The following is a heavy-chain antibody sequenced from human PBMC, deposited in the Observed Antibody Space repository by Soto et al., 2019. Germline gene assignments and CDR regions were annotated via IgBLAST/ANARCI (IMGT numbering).Heavy chain of an antibody. CDR2: TDYSGST. CDR3: ARAMAATTPWFYP. Sequence: SGTLSLTCAVSGGSISRGDYYWSWIRQRPGKDLEWVGYTDYSGSTYYNPSLRSRVTISVASSKTQFSLRLNSVTATASAVSYYARAMAATTPWFYPSGQGTLVTVSS. CDR1: GGSISRGDYY. D-gene: IGHD5-18*01. J-gene: IGHJ5*02. V-gene: IGHV4-31*02.